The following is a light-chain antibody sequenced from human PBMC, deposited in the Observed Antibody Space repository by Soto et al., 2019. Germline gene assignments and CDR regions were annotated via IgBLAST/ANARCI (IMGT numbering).Light chain of an antibody. CDR1: QGIRDD. CDR2: RAS. V-gene: IGKV1-17*01. Sequence: DIQMTQSPSFLSPSIGDRVTITCRASQGIRDDLSWFQQKPGKAPERLIYRASFLQAGVPSRFSGSGSGTEFTLTIISLQPEDFATYYCQQYNNYPFTFGPGTTVDI. CDR3: QQYNNYPFT. J-gene: IGKJ3*01.